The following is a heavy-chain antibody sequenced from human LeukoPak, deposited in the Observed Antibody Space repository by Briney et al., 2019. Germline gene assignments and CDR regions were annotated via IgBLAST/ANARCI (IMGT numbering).Heavy chain of an antibody. CDR3: ARRARRSGTPSPFDP. CDR1: GYTFTSYG. D-gene: IGHD6-19*01. J-gene: IGHJ5*02. V-gene: IGHV1-8*02. Sequence: EASVKVSCKASGYTFTSYGISWVRQATGQGLEWMGWMNPNSGNTGYAQKFQGRVTMTRNTSISTAYMELSSLRSEDTAVYYCARRARRSGTPSPFDPWGQGTLVTVSS. CDR2: MNPNSGNT.